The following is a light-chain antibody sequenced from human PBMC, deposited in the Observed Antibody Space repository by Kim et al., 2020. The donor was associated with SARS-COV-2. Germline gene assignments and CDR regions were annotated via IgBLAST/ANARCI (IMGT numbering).Light chain of an antibody. V-gene: IGLV1-47*01. J-gene: IGLJ1*01. CDR2: RNN. Sequence: ELTQPPSASGTPGQSIAISCSGRKFNIESNYVYWYRHLPGTAPKLLIFRNNQRPSGVPDRFSGSKSGTSASLAISGLRSEDEADYYCATWDDGLSGYVFGTGTKVTVL. CDR3: ATWDDGLSGYV. CDR1: KFNIESNY.